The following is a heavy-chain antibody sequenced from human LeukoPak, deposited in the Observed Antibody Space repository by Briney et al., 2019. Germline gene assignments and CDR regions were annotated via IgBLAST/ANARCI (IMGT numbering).Heavy chain of an antibody. CDR3: AKSSTFYYYYSMDV. CDR2: ISGSGGST. V-gene: IGHV3-23*01. Sequence: GGSLRLSCAASGFTFSSYAMSWVRQAPGKGLEWVSAISGSGGSTYYADSVKGRFTISRDNSKNTLYLQMNSLRAEDTAVYYCAKSSTFYYYYSMDVWGKGTTVTVSS. CDR1: GFTFSSYA. J-gene: IGHJ6*03.